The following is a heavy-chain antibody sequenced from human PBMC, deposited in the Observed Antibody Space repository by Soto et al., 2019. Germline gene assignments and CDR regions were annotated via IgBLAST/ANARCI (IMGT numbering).Heavy chain of an antibody. Sequence: GGSLRLSCATSGFTFSSYALHWVRQAPGKGLEWVALISYDGSNKYYADSVKGRFTISGDNSKNTLYLQMNSLRAEDTALYFCARDRSALKYFDLWGQGTLVTVSS. CDR3: ARDRSALKYFDL. J-gene: IGHJ4*02. V-gene: IGHV3-30-3*01. D-gene: IGHD3-10*01. CDR2: ISYDGSNK. CDR1: GFTFSSYA.